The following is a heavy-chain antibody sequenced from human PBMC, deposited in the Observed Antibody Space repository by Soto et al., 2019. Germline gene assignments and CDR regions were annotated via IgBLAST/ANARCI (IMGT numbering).Heavy chain of an antibody. Sequence: GVSVKVSCKASGYTFTSYGISWVRQAPGQGLEWMGWISAYNGNTNYAQKLQGRVTMTTDTSTSTAYMELRSLRSDDTAVYYCARGGYYDSSGSRNYHYYGMDVWGQGTTVTVSS. V-gene: IGHV1-18*01. J-gene: IGHJ6*02. CDR3: ARGGYYDSSGSRNYHYYGMDV. D-gene: IGHD3-22*01. CDR2: ISAYNGNT. CDR1: GYTFTSYG.